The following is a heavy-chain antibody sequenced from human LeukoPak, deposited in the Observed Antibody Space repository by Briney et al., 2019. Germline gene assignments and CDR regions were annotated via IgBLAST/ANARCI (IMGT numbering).Heavy chain of an antibody. CDR1: GFTFSSYS. J-gene: IGHJ4*02. CDR2: ISSSSSYI. V-gene: IGHV3-21*01. CDR3: ARVETPYSSGEDY. Sequence: GGSLRLSCAASGFTFSSYSMNWVRQAPGKGLEWVSSISSSSSYIYYADSVKGRFTISRDNAKNSLYLQMNSLRAEDTAVYYCARVETPYSSGEDYWGQGTLVTVSS. D-gene: IGHD6-19*01.